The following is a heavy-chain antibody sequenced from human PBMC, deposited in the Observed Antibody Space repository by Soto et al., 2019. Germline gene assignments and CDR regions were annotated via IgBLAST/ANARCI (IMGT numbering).Heavy chain of an antibody. CDR1: GYTFTGYY. CDR2: INPNSGGT. Sequence: ASVKGSCTASGYTFTGYYMHWVRQAPGQGLEWMGWINPNSGGTNYAQKFQGWVTMTRDTSISTAYMELSRLRSDDTAVYYCARGARGYSGYDYFAHFDYWGQGTLVTVSS. J-gene: IGHJ4*02. V-gene: IGHV1-2*04. CDR3: ARGARGYSGYDYFAHFDY. D-gene: IGHD5-12*01.